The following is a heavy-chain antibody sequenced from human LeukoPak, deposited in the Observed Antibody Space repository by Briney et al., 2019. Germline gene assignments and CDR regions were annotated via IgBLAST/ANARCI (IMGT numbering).Heavy chain of an antibody. Sequence: ASETLSLTCAVSGGSISSGGYSWSWIRQPPGKGLEWIGYIYHSGSTYYNSSLKSRVTMSVDRSKNQFSLKLSSVTAADTAVYYCGRSGIPYDPAAIPNNWFDPWGQGTLVTVSS. CDR1: GGSISSGGYS. J-gene: IGHJ5*02. CDR2: IYHSGST. CDR3: GRSGIPYDPAAIPNNWFDP. V-gene: IGHV4-30-2*01. D-gene: IGHD2-2*02.